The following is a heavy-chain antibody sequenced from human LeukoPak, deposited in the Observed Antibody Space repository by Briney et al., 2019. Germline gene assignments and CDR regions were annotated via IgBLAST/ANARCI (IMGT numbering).Heavy chain of an antibody. CDR3: ASGRELLGFDY. Sequence: ASVKVSRKASGYTFTSYGIGWVRQAPGQGLEWMGWISAYNGNTNYAQKLQGRVTMTTDTSTSTAYMELRSLRSDDTAVYYCASGRELLGFDYWGQGTLATVSS. CDR1: GYTFTSYG. CDR2: ISAYNGNT. V-gene: IGHV1-18*01. J-gene: IGHJ4*02. D-gene: IGHD1-26*01.